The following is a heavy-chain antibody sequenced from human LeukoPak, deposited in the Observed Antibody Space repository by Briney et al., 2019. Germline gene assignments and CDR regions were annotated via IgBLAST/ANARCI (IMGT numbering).Heavy chain of an antibody. J-gene: IGHJ5*01. CDR3: ARGKSRVYSSGWFAY. Sequence: ASVKVSCKASGYTFTGYYMHWVRQAPGQGLEWMGWINPNSGGTNYAQKFQGRVTMTRDTSISTVYMELSRLRSDDTAVYYCARGKSRVYSSGWFAYWGQGTLVTVSS. CDR1: GYTFTGYY. CDR2: INPNSGGT. D-gene: IGHD6-19*01. V-gene: IGHV1-2*02.